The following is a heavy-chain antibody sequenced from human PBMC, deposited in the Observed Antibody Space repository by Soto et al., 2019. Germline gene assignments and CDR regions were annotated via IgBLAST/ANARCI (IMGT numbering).Heavy chain of an antibody. CDR3: VRRHVSATGIDWFDP. D-gene: IGHD6-13*01. CDR2: INAANGDT. V-gene: IGHV1-3*01. J-gene: IGHJ5*02. CDR1: GYTFTSYG. Sequence: ASVKVSCKASGYTFTSYGIHWVRQAPGQRLEWMGWINAANGDTKYSPKFQGRVTITRDTSASTAYIELNSLRSEDTAVYYCVRRHVSATGIDWFDPWGQGTLVTSPQ.